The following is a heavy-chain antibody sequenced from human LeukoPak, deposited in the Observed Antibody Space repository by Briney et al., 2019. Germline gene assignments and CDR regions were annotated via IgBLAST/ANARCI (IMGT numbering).Heavy chain of an antibody. CDR3: AREIIIGTLYFDY. Sequence: GGSLRLSCAASGFTFSDYYMSWIRQAPGKGLEWVSHISNSGSSKYYADSLKGRFTISRDNARNSLYLQMNSPRAEDTAVYYCAREIIIGTLYFDYWGQGTLVTVSS. CDR1: GFTFSDYY. CDR2: ISNSGSSK. J-gene: IGHJ4*02. V-gene: IGHV3-11*01. D-gene: IGHD1-20*01.